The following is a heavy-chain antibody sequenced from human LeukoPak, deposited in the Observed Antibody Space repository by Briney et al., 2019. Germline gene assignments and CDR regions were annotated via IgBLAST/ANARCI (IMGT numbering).Heavy chain of an antibody. Sequence: GGSLRLSCAASGFTFNNYPMSWVRQAPGKGLEWVSTMSGSGGSTYYTDSVKGRFTISRDNSKNTLYLQMNSLTAEDKAVYYCAKVGVPGNYLGPDDCWGQGTLVTVSS. CDR1: GFTFNNYP. D-gene: IGHD3-10*01. CDR3: AKVGVPGNYLGPDDC. CDR2: MSGSGGST. J-gene: IGHJ4*02. V-gene: IGHV3-23*01.